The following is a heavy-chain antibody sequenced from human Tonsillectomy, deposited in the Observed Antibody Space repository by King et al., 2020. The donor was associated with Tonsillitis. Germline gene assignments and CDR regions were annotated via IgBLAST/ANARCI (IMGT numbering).Heavy chain of an antibody. J-gene: IGHJ4*02. D-gene: IGHD6-25*01. CDR1: GGSISSGGYF. Sequence: VQLQESGPGLVKPSQTLSLICTVSGGSISSGGYFWSWIRQHPEKGLEWIGYISYGGNTYYNPSLESRVMISLDTSRNQFSLRLSSVTAADTAVYYCAGTVAAFDSWGQGTLVTVSS. V-gene: IGHV4-31*03. CDR3: AGTVAAFDS. CDR2: ISYGGNT.